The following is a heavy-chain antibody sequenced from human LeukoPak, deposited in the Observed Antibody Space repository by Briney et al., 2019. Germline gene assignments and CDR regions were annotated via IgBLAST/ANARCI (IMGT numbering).Heavy chain of an antibody. Sequence: GGSLRLSCAASGFTLSSYGMHWVRQGPGKGLEWVAFIQFDGSNRDYADSVKGRITISRDDSKNMLYLQMNSLRAEDTAVYYCAKGLKYYYDSSGYLAFDIWGQGTMVTVSS. CDR1: GFTLSSYG. D-gene: IGHD3-22*01. CDR3: AKGLKYYYDSSGYLAFDI. CDR2: IQFDGSNR. J-gene: IGHJ3*02. V-gene: IGHV3-30*02.